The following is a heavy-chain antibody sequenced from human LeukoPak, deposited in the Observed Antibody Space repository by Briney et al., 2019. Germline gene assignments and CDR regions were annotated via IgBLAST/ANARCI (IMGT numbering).Heavy chain of an antibody. J-gene: IGHJ3*02. CDR2: IRSKAYGGTT. CDR1: GFTFGDYA. Sequence: GGSLRPSCTASGFTFGDYAMSWVRQAPGKGLEWVGFIRSKAYGGTTEYAASVKGRFTISRDDSKSIAYLQMNSLKTEDTAVYYCTSDHSSSWYGPPYHDAFDIWGQGTMVTVSS. CDR3: TSDHSSSWYGPPYHDAFDI. V-gene: IGHV3-49*04. D-gene: IGHD6-13*01.